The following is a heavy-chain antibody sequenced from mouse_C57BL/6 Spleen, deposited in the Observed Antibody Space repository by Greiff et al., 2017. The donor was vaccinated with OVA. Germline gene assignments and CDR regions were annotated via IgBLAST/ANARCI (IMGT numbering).Heavy chain of an antibody. CDR3: ANYDYLFAY. CDR1: GYTFTDYY. CDR2: INPYNGGT. V-gene: IGHV1-19*01. Sequence: EVQLQQSGPVLVKPGASVKMSCKASGYTFTDYYMNWVKQSHGKSLEWIGVINPYNGGTSYNQKFKGKATLTVDKSSSTAYMELNSLTSEDSAVYYCANYDYLFAYWGQGTLVTVSA. D-gene: IGHD2-4*01. J-gene: IGHJ3*01.